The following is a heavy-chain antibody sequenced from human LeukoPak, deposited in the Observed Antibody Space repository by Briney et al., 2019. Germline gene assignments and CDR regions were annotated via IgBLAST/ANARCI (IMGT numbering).Heavy chain of an antibody. CDR2: IYYSGST. J-gene: IGHJ3*02. CDR1: GGSISRYY. V-gene: IGHV4-59*01. CDR3: ARGPVGGTTYNDGDAFDI. Sequence: SETPSLTCTVSGGSISRYYWSWIRQPPGKGLEWIGYIYYSGSTNYNPSLKSRVTISVDTSKNQFSLKLSSVTAADTAVYYCARGPVGGTTYNDGDAFDIWGQGTMVTVSS. D-gene: IGHD2/OR15-2a*01.